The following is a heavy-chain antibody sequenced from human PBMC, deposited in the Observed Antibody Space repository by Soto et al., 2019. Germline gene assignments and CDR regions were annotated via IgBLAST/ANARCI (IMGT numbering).Heavy chain of an antibody. V-gene: IGHV4-31*03. CDR1: GDSISRGAYY. CDR2: ISNSVRT. Sequence: QVQLQESGPGLVKPSQTLSLTCTVSGDSISRGAYYWTWIRQHPVKGLEWIGYISNSVRTYYNPSLKSRLTISLHSSENQFSVRLTSVTAADTAMYYCARARQCYDCELDPWGQGTLLTVSS. J-gene: IGHJ5*02. CDR3: ARARQCYDCELDP. D-gene: IGHD2-2*01.